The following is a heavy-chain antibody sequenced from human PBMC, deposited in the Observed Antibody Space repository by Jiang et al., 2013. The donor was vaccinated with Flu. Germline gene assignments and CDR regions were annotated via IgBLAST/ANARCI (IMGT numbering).Heavy chain of an antibody. CDR3: AVPPHTSCSSGVCSASYFGQ. CDR2: LIPMFGTP. J-gene: IGHJ4*02. D-gene: IGHD2-15*01. Sequence: SGAEVKRPGSSVKISCKASGDTFNNYAFSWVRQAPGQGLEWMGALIPMFGTPNNAQKFQGRVTITADESTSTVYMELSSLTSQDTAVYYCAVPPHTSCSSGVCSASYFGQWGQEPWSPSPQ. CDR1: GDTFNNYA. V-gene: IGHV1-69*01.